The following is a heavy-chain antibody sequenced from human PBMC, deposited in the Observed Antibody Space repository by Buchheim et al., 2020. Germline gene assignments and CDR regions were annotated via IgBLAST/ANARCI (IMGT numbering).Heavy chain of an antibody. CDR1: GFSFDDYG. CDR2: ITWNSGGT. J-gene: IGHJ4*02. V-gene: IGHV3-20*04. Sequence: EVQLVESGGGVVRPGESLTLSCVGSGFSFDDYGMAWVRQAPGKGLEWVSVITWNSGGTGYGDSVKGRFPIYRANAKNPLLLHMNSLRVEDTAVYYCARDGRGLDYWGQGTL. CDR3: ARDGRGLDY. D-gene: IGHD2-15*01.